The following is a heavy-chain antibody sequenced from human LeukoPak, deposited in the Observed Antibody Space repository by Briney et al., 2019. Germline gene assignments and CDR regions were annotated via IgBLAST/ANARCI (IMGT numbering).Heavy chain of an antibody. J-gene: IGHJ3*02. Sequence: SETLSLTCTVSGRSISCYFWGWIRQPAGKGLEGVGYIYSSGSNIYNPSLKSRVTMSVDTYKNLFSLKLTSVTAADTAVYYCARALKYDCDDLDAYDIWRQGTMVTVSS. CDR1: GRSISCYF. D-gene: IGHD4-17*01. V-gene: IGHV4-4*07. CDR3: ARALKYDCDDLDAYDI. CDR2: IYSSGSN.